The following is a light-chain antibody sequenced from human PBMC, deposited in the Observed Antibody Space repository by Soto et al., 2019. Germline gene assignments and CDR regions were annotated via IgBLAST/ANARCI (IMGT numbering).Light chain of an antibody. CDR3: QQRSNWIT. CDR2: GAS. CDR1: QGVRNN. Sequence: TQDTKTLPVIPGANATLSFRASQGVRNNLAWYQQRPGQAPRLLIYGASTRATAIPARFSASGTGTDFTLTISSLEPEDFAVYYCQQRSNWITFGQGTRLEI. J-gene: IGKJ5*01. V-gene: IGKV3-11*01.